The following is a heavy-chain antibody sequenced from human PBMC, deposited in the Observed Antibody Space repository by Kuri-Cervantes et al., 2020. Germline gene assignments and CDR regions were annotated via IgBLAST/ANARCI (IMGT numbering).Heavy chain of an antibody. J-gene: IGHJ2*01. V-gene: IGHV4-59*12. CDR2: IYYSGST. CDR1: GGSISSYY. Sequence: SETLSLTCTASGGSISSYYWSWIRQPPGKGLEWIGYIYYSGSTNYNPSLKSRDTISGDTSKNQFSLNLSSVTAADTAVYYCARDSRYFDLWGRGTLVTVSS. CDR3: ARDSRYFDL.